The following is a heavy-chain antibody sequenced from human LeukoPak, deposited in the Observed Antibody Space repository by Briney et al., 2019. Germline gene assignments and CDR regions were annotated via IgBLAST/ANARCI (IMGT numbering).Heavy chain of an antibody. CDR3: ARDYEYSYGIGAFDI. CDR2: IYHSGST. V-gene: IGHV4-38-2*02. CDR1: GYSISSGYF. J-gene: IGHJ3*02. Sequence: SETLSLTCTVSGYSISSGYFWGWIRQPPGKGLEWIGNIYHSGSTYYNPSLKSRVTISVDTSKNHFSLKLSSVTAADTAVYYCARDYEYSYGIGAFDIWGQGTMVTVSS. D-gene: IGHD5-18*01.